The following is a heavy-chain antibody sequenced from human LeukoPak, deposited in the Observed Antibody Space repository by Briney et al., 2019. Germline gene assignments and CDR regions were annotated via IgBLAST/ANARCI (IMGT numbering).Heavy chain of an antibody. CDR1: GFTFSSYA. J-gene: IGHJ3*02. CDR2: ISGSGGST. Sequence: GGFLRLSCAASGFTFSSYAMSWVRQAPGKGLEWVSAISGSGGSTYYADSVMGRFTISRDNSKNTLYVQMNSLRADDTAIYYCAKDRVGASPHNAFDIWGQGTMVTVSS. D-gene: IGHD1-26*01. CDR3: AKDRVGASPHNAFDI. V-gene: IGHV3-23*01.